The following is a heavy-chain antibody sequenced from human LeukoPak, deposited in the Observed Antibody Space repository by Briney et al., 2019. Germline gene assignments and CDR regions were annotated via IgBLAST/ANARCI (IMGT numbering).Heavy chain of an antibody. CDR2: MNPNSGNT. D-gene: IGHD5-12*01. J-gene: IGHJ4*02. CDR1: GYTFTGYY. Sequence: ASVKVSCKASGYTFTGYYIHWVRQATGQGLEWMGWMNPNSGNTGYAQKFQGRVTMTRDTSISTAYMELSRLRSDDTAVYYCARDGIVATLYWGQGTLVTVSS. V-gene: IGHV1-2*02. CDR3: ARDGIVATLY.